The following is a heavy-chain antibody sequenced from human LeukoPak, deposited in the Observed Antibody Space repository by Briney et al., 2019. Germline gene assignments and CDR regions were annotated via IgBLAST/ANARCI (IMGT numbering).Heavy chain of an antibody. CDR1: GGSISSGDYY. D-gene: IGHD5-24*01. V-gene: IGHV4-30-4*08. CDR3: AKDRGDGNNSGYFVY. CDR2: IYYSGST. Sequence: SQTLSLTCTVSGGSISSGDYYWSWIRQPPGKGLEWIGYIYYSGSTYYNPSLKSRVTISVDTSKNQFSLKLSSVTAADTALYYCAKDRGDGNNSGYFVYWGQGTLVTVSS. J-gene: IGHJ4*02.